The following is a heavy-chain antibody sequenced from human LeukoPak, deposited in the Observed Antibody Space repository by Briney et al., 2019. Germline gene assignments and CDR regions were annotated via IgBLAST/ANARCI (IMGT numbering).Heavy chain of an antibody. J-gene: IGHJ4*02. Sequence: SETLSLTCTVSGGSISSYYWSWIRQPPAKGLEWIGYIYYSGSTNYNPSLKSRVTIAVDTSNNQYSLKLSSGTGADTAVYYCARVDCSGWPYYFDYWGQGTLVTVSS. CDR3: ARVDCSGWPYYFDY. V-gene: IGHV4-59*12. CDR1: GGSISSYY. CDR2: IYYSGST. D-gene: IGHD6-19*01.